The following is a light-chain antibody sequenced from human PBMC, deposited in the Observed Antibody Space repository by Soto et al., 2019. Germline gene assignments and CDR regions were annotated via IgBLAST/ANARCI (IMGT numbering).Light chain of an antibody. CDR1: QSVTSNS. CDR3: QQYTGLPRT. V-gene: IGKV3-20*01. Sequence: EIVVTQSPGAQSLSPGERATLSCRASQSVTSNSLAWFQQIPGQAPRLLIYGASNRATGIPDRFSGSGSGTDFTLTISRLEPEDFAVYYCQQYTGLPRTFGQGTKVDI. CDR2: GAS. J-gene: IGKJ1*01.